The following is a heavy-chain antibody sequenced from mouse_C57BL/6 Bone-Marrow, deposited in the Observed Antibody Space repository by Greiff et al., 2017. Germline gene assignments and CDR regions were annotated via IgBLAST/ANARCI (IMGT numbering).Heavy chain of an antibody. V-gene: IGHV1-64*01. CDR3: AREGDGYYFDY. Sequence: VQLQQSGAELVKPGASVKLSCKASGYTFTSYWMHWVKQRPGQGLEWIGMIHPNSGSTNYNEKFKSKATLTVVKSSSAAYMQLSSQPSEDSAVYYYAREGDGYYFDYWGQGTTLTVSS. CDR1: GYTFTSYW. D-gene: IGHD2-3*01. CDR2: IHPNSGST. J-gene: IGHJ2*01.